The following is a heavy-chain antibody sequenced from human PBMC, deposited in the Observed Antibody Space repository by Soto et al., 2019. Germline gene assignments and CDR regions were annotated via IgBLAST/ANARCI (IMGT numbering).Heavy chain of an antibody. V-gene: IGHV4-39*01. J-gene: IGHJ4*02. CDR3: ARHSPTSTVFGIVISLGY. CDR2: IHNSGSS. D-gene: IGHD3-3*01. Sequence: PSETLSLTCTVSGDSISSSPHYWGWIRQPPGKGLAWIGSIHNSGSSYYNPSLKSRVTVLLDTSNNQFSLRLNSVTAADTAVYYCARHSPTSTVFGIVISLGYWGQGTLVTVSS. CDR1: GDSISSSPHY.